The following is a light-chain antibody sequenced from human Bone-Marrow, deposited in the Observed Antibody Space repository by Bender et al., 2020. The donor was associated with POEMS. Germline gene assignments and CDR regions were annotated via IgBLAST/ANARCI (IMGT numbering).Light chain of an antibody. Sequence: QSVVTQPPSLSEAPRQRVTISCSGSWSNIGNNYVYWYQQLPGEAPKLLIYYDDLLTPGVSDRLSASKSGTSDCLVISGLQSEDEALYYCSAWDDSLSGWVFGGETKLTV. CDR2: YDD. CDR1: WSNIGNNY. CDR3: SAWDDSLSGWV. J-gene: IGLJ3*02. V-gene: IGLV1-36*01.